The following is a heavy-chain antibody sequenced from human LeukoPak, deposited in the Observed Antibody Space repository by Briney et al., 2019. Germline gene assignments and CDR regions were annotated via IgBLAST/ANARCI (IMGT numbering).Heavy chain of an antibody. J-gene: IGHJ2*01. CDR3: ARGGWRTITGTTVYWYFDL. CDR1: GYSITTGYY. D-gene: IGHD1-7*01. CDR2: IYHTGST. Sequence: PSETLSLTCTVSGYSITTGYYWGWIRPPPGKGLEWIGSIYHTGSTFYNPSLKSRVTISVDTSKNQFSLKLSSVTAADTAVYYCARGGWRTITGTTVYWYFDLWGRGTLVTVSS. V-gene: IGHV4-38-2*02.